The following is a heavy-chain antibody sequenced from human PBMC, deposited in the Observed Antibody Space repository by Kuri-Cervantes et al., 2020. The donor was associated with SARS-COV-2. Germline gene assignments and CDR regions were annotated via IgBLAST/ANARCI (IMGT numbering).Heavy chain of an antibody. D-gene: IGHD6-6*01. CDR1: GDSISKSNY. V-gene: IGHV4-4*09. Sequence: SETLSLICTDAGDSISKSNYWSWIRQPAGKGLEWIGYIYITGSTNYNPSLRSRVTISVDTSKNQFSLKMTSVTAADTAVYYCARSKSYGTSSIPYFDHLGQGTLVTVSS. CDR2: IYITGST. CDR3: ARSKSYGTSSIPYFDH. J-gene: IGHJ4*02.